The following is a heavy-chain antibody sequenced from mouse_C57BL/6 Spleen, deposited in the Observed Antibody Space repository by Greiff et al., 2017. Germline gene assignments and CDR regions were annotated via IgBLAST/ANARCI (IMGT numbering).Heavy chain of an antibody. J-gene: IGHJ4*01. CDR3: ARDGDYGYAMDY. CDR1: GYSITSGYD. D-gene: IGHD2-4*01. V-gene: IGHV3-1*01. CDR2: ISYSGST. Sequence: EVKLMESGPGMVKPSQSLSLTCTVTGYSITSGYDWHWLRHFPGNKLAWMGYISYSGSTNYNPSLKSRISITHDTSKNPFFLKVKSVTTEDTATYDGARDGDYGYAMDYWGQGTSVTVSS.